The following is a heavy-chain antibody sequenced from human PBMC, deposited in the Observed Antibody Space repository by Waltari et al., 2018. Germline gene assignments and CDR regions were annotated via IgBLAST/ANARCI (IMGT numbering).Heavy chain of an antibody. J-gene: IGHJ4*02. CDR2: IRGIDGRT. Sequence: VQLFESGGGLVHPGGSLRLSCAASVFTFSSFAMNLVRQAPGKGLEGVSSIRGIDGRTYYTESVKGRFTISRDNSKITLYLQMHGLRADDTAVYHCVTGFGSSSLSDFDSWGQGTRVTVSS. D-gene: IGHD3-10*01. CDR1: VFTFSSFA. V-gene: IGHV3-23*01. CDR3: VTGFGSSSLSDFDS.